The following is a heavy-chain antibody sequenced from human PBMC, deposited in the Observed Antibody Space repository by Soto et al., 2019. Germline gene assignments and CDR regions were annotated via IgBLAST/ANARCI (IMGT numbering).Heavy chain of an antibody. J-gene: IGHJ5*02. CDR2: INPNSGIT. V-gene: IGHV1-46*03. CDR3: ARSRGAAAGINWFDP. CDR1: GYRFTSYY. D-gene: IGHD6-13*01. Sequence: QVQVVQSGAEVKKPGASVKISCKASGYRFTSYYMHWVRQAPGQGLEWMGIINPNSGITNYAQNFQGRVTMTRDTSTSTVYLELSSRKSEDTAVYYCARSRGAAAGINWFDPWGQGTLVTVSS.